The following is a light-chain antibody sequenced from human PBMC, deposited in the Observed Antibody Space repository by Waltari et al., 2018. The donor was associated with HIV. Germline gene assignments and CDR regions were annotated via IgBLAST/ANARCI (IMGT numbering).Light chain of an antibody. CDR2: DVN. CDR3: ASYTVNSTGV. CDR1: ARDFGRYNY. V-gene: IGLV2-14*03. J-gene: IGLJ1*01. Sequence: QSALSQPASVSASPGQSVAISCSGSARDFGRYNYVSWYQQHPDRAPTLILFDVNNRPSGISDRFSGSKSGTTASLTISTVRTDDEADYYCASYTVNSTGVFGTGTKLSVL.